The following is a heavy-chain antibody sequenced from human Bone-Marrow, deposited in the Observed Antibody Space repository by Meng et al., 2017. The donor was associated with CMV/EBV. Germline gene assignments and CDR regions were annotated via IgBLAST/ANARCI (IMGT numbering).Heavy chain of an antibody. CDR2: ISYDGSNK. D-gene: IGHD3-9*01. CDR3: TRVSAGRDWSRRYSYFDY. Sequence: GGSLRLSCAASGFTFSSYAMHWVRQAPGKGLEWVAVISYDGSNKYYADSVKGRFTISRDNAKNTLFLQMNSLRAEDTAVYYCTRVSAGRDWSRRYSYFDYWGQGTLVTVSS. V-gene: IGHV3-30-3*01. J-gene: IGHJ4*02. CDR1: GFTFSSYA.